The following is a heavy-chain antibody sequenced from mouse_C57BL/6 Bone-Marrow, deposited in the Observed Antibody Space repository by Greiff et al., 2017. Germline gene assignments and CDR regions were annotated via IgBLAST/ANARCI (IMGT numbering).Heavy chain of an antibody. Sequence: QVQLQQSGAELMKPGASVKLSCKATGYTFTGYWIEWVKQRPGHGLEWIGEILPGSGSTNYNEKVKGKATFTADKSSNTAYMQLSSLTTEDSPIYYCAKIFDYWGQGTTLTVSS. J-gene: IGHJ2*01. CDR3: AKIFDY. CDR1: GYTFTGYW. V-gene: IGHV1-9*01. CDR2: ILPGSGST.